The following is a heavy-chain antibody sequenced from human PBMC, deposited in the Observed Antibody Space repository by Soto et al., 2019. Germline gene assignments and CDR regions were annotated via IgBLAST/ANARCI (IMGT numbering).Heavy chain of an antibody. V-gene: IGHV4-4*02. CDR2: IYHSGST. J-gene: IGHJ3*02. CDR3: ARGDCSGSSCYSVDI. CDR1: GGSISSSNW. Sequence: SETLSHTCPVSGGSISSSNWWSWVRQPPGKGLEWIGEIYHSGSTNYNPSLKSRVTISVDKSKNQFSLKLSSVTAADTAVYYCARGDCSGSSCYSVDIWGQGTMVT. D-gene: IGHD2-15*01.